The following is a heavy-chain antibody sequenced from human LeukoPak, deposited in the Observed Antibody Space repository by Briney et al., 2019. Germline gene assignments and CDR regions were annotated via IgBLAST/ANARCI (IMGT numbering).Heavy chain of an antibody. J-gene: IGHJ4*02. CDR1: GYTFTSYG. V-gene: IGHV1-18*01. Sequence: ASVKVSCKASGYTFTSYGISWVRQAPGQGLEWMGWISAYNGNTNYAQKLQGRVTMTTDTSTSTAYMELRSLRSDDTAVYYCARDKASGGLSWIQLWSDRFDYWGQGTLVTVSS. D-gene: IGHD5-18*01. CDR2: ISAYNGNT. CDR3: ARDKASGGLSWIQLWSDRFDY.